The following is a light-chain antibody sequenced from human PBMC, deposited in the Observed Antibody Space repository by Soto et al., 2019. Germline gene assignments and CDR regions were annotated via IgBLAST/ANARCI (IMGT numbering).Light chain of an antibody. V-gene: IGKV1-27*01. CDR2: SAS. J-gene: IGKJ5*01. CDR1: QDISVY. Sequence: DIQMTQYPSSLSASVGDRVTITCRASQDISVYLAWYQQKPGKVPKLLIYSASTLQSGVPSRFSGNGSGTDFTLTISSLQPEDVATYYCQKFNTAPLTFGQGTRLEIK. CDR3: QKFNTAPLT.